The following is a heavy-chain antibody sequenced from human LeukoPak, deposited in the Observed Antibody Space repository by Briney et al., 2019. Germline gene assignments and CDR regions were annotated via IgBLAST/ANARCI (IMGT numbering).Heavy chain of an antibody. CDR1: GFTVSSNY. CDR2: IYSGGNT. J-gene: IGHJ5*02. D-gene: IGHD6-13*01. CDR3: VRNKQQLVSVSWFDP. Sequence: GGSLRLSCAASGFTVSSNYMSWVRQAPGKGLEWVSVIYSGGNTYYADSVKGRFTISRDNSKNTLYLQMNSLRAEDTAVYYCVRNKQQLVSVSWFDPWGQGTLVTVSS. V-gene: IGHV3-53*01.